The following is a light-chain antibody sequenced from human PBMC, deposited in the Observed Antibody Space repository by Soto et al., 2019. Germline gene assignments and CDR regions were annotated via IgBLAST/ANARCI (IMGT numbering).Light chain of an antibody. Sequence: EIVMTQSPATLSVSPGERATLSCRASQSVSSNLAWYQQKPGQAPRLLIYGASTRATGIPARSSGSGSGTEFTLTISSLQSEDFAVYYCQQYNKWPPLTFGGGTKVEI. J-gene: IGKJ4*01. V-gene: IGKV3-15*01. CDR1: QSVSSN. CDR2: GAS. CDR3: QQYNKWPPLT.